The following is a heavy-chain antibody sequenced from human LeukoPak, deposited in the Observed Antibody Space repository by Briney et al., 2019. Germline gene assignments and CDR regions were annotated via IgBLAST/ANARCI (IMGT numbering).Heavy chain of an antibody. CDR1: GGSISSYY. CDR3: ARDGAGKDYYYYMDV. CDR2: IYTSGST. V-gene: IGHV4-4*07. J-gene: IGHJ6*03. D-gene: IGHD6-13*01. Sequence: PWETLSLTCTVSGGSISSYYLSWIRQPAGKGLEWVGRIYTSGSTNYNPSLKSRVTMSVDTSKNQFSLKLSSVTAADTAVYYCARDGAGKDYYYYMDVWGKGTTVTVSS.